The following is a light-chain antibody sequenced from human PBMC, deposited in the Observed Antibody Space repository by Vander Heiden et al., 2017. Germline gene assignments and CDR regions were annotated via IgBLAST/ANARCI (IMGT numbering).Light chain of an antibody. V-gene: IGKV4-1*01. J-gene: IGKJ4*01. CDR2: WAS. Sequence: DIVMAQSPDSLAVSLGERATINCKSSPSVLYSSNNKNYLAWYQQKPGHPPKLLISWASPRESGVPDRFSGSGSGTDFTLTISSLQAEDVAVYYCQQYDSTPLTFGGGTKVEIK. CDR3: QQYDSTPLT. CDR1: PSVLYSSNNKNY.